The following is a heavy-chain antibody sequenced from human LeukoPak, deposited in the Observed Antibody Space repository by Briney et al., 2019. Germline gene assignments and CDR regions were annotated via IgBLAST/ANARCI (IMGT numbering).Heavy chain of an antibody. J-gene: IGHJ5*02. Sequence: SETLSLTCTVSGGSISSSSYYWGWIRQPPGKGLEWIGSIYYSGSTYYNPSLKSRVTISVDKSKNQFSLKLSSVTAADTAVYYCASYYYDGSGTNWFDPWGQGTLVTVSS. CDR3: ASYYYDGSGTNWFDP. CDR2: IYYSGST. D-gene: IGHD3-22*01. CDR1: GGSISSSSYY. V-gene: IGHV4-39*07.